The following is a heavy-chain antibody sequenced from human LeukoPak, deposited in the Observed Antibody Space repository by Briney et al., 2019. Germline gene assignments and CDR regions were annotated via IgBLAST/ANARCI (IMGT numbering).Heavy chain of an antibody. J-gene: IGHJ4*02. V-gene: IGHV3-74*01. CDR3: ARGLYGSPGDN. CDR1: GFTFSNFW. D-gene: IGHD1-26*01. Sequence: PGGSLRLSCGASGFTFSNFWMHWVRQVPGKVLVWGSRINSDGSSTSYADSVKGRFTISRDNAKNTLYLQMNSLRAEDTAVYYCARGLYGSPGDNWGKGTLVSVSS. CDR2: INSDGSST.